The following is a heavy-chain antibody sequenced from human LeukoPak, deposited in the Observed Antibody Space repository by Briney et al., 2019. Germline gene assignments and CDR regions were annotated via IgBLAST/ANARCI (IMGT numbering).Heavy chain of an antibody. J-gene: IGHJ3*02. CDR3: AEVVVAIDAFDI. CDR1: GFTFSSYA. CDR2: ISYDGSNK. V-gene: IGHV3-30-3*01. Sequence: PGRSLRLSCAASGFTFSSYAMHWVRQAPGKGLEWVAVISYDGSNKYYADSVKGRFTISRDNSKNTLYLQMNSLRAEDTAVYYCAEVVVAIDAFDIWGQGTMVTVSS. D-gene: IGHD3-22*01.